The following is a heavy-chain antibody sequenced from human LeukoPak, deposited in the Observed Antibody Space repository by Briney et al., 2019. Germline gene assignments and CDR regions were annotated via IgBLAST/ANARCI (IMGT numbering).Heavy chain of an antibody. J-gene: IGHJ6*03. CDR1: GFTFSSYG. CDR3: AKGRGYYYYYMDV. Sequence: PGGSLRLSCAASGFTFSSYGMHWVRRAPGKGLEWVAFIRYDGSNKYYADSVKGRFTISRDNSKNTLYLQMNSLRAEDTAVYYCAKGRGYYYYYMDVWGKGTTVTVSS. V-gene: IGHV3-30*02. CDR2: IRYDGSNK.